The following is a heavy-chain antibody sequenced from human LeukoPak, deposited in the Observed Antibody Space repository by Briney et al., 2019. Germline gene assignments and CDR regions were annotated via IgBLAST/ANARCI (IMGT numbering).Heavy chain of an antibody. Sequence: PGGSLRLSCSASGFTFSSYAMRWVRQAPGKGLEWVAVISYDGSNKYFADSVKGRFTISRDNSKNTLYLQMNGLRAEDTAVYYCAKDGCRITSCHVLVDPWGQGTLVTVSS. CDR3: AKDGCRITSCHVLVDP. V-gene: IGHV3-30*18. D-gene: IGHD2-2*01. CDR2: ISYDGSNK. J-gene: IGHJ5*02. CDR1: GFTFSSYA.